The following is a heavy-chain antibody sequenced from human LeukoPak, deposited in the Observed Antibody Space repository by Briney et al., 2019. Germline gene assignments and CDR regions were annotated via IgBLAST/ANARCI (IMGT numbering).Heavy chain of an antibody. CDR3: ARDLKMGYSSGRYSWGTGSSNDY. J-gene: IGHJ4*02. CDR2: INPSGGST. D-gene: IGHD6-19*01. V-gene: IGHV1-46*01. CDR1: GYTFTSYY. Sequence: ASVKVSCKASGYTFTSYYMHWVRQAPGQGLEWMGIINPSGGSTRYAQKFQGRVTMTTDTSTSTAYMELRSLRSDDTAVYYCARDLKMGYSSGRYSWGTGSSNDYWGQGTLVTVSS.